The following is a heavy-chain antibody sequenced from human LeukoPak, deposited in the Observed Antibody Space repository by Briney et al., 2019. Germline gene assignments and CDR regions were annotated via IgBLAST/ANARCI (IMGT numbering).Heavy chain of an antibody. CDR3: ARETSQKGAHYMDV. Sequence: SETLSLTCTVSGGSISSYYWSWIRQPPGKGLEWIGYIYYSGYTTYSPSLRSRVTISVDTSKNQFSLKLSSVTAADTAVYYCARETSQKGAHYMDVWGKGTTITISS. J-gene: IGHJ6*03. V-gene: IGHV4-59*01. CDR2: IYYSGYT. D-gene: IGHD3-16*01. CDR1: GGSISSYY.